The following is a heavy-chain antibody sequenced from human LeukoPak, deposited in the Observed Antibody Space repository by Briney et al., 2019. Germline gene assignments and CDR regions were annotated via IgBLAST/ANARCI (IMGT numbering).Heavy chain of an antibody. D-gene: IGHD3-22*01. CDR1: GGSISSSNW. CDR2: IYHSGST. CDR3: ARGNYDSSGSRRYYYYMDV. Sequence: SETLSLTCAVSGGSISSSNWWSWVRQPPGKGLEWIGEIYHSGSTNYNPSLKSRVTISVDKSKNQFSLKLSSVTAADTAVYYCARGNYDSSGSRRYYYYMDVWGKGTTVTVSS. J-gene: IGHJ6*03. V-gene: IGHV4-4*02.